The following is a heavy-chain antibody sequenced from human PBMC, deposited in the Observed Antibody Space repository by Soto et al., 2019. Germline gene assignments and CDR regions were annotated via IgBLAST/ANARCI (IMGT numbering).Heavy chain of an antibody. D-gene: IGHD1-7*01. J-gene: IGHJ4*02. CDR2: IIPILGIA. Sequence: QVQLVQSGAEVKKPGSSVKVSCKASGGTFSSYTISWVRKAPGQGLEWMGRIIPILGIANYAQKFQGRVTITADKSTSTAYMELSSLRSEDTAVYYCARVDLDPYNWNYPGFDYWGQGTLVTVSS. CDR3: ARVDLDPYNWNYPGFDY. CDR1: GGTFSSYT. V-gene: IGHV1-69*02.